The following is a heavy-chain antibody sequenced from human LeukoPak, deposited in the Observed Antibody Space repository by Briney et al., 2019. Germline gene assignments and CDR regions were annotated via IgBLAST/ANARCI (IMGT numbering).Heavy chain of an antibody. CDR1: GFTVSNNY. Sequence: PGGSLSLSCAASGFTVSNNYMSWVRQAPGKGLEWVSVIYSGGSTYYADSVKGRFTISRDNSKNTLYLQMNSLRAEDTAVYYCARGLSGSYSFDYWGQGTLVTVSS. V-gene: IGHV3-53*01. D-gene: IGHD1-26*01. J-gene: IGHJ4*02. CDR3: ARGLSGSYSFDY. CDR2: IYSGGST.